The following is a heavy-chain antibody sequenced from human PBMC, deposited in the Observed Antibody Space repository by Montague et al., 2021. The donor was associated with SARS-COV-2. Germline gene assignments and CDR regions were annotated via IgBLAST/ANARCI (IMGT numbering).Heavy chain of an antibody. D-gene: IGHD3-3*01. V-gene: IGHV4-34*01. J-gene: IGHJ4*02. CDR2: INHSGST. CDR1: GGSFSGYY. CDR3: ARGYQLRYLEWSSRQSTFDY. Sequence: SETLSLTCVVSGGSFSGYYWSWIRQPPGKGLEWIGEINHSGSTNYNPSLKSRVTISVDTSKNQFSLKLSSVTAADTAVYYCARGYQLRYLEWSSRQSTFDYWGQGTLVTVSS.